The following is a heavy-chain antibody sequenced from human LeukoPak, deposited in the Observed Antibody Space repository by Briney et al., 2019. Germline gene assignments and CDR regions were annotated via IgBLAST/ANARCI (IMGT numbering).Heavy chain of an antibody. CDR3: AKDAGDNSGISGD. CDR2: ISYDGSNK. J-gene: IGHJ4*02. CDR1: GFTFISYG. Sequence: GESLKISFEASGFTFISYGMHWVRQAPGKGLEWVAVISYDGSNKYYADPVKGRFPLSRDNSKKPLYLQMNSLRAENRALYYWAKDAGDNSGISGDWGQGTLVTVST. D-gene: IGHD1-20*01. V-gene: IGHV3-30*18.